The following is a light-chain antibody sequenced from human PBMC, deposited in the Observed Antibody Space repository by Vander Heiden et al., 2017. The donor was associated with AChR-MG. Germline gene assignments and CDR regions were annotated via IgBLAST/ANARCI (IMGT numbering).Light chain of an antibody. J-gene: IGKJ2*03. V-gene: IGKV1-16*02. CDR3: QQDDKYPYS. Sequence: DIEMTQSPSSLSAFVGDRVTVTCRASQGIRNSLAWFQQKPGIAPKSLIYATSILQRGVSSKFSGSGSGTNFTLTISSLQPEDFATYYCQQDDKYPYSFGQGTKLEIK. CDR1: QGIRNS. CDR2: ATS.